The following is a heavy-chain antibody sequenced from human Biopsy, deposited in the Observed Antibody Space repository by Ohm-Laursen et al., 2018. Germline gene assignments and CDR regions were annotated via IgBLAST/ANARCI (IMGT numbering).Heavy chain of an antibody. V-gene: IGHV4-59*01. J-gene: IGHJ6*02. CDR2: MSNSGST. D-gene: IGHD2-8*01. Sequence: TLSLTCTVSRGSISSYYWSWIRQPPGKGLEWIGYMSNSGSTNYNPSLKTRVTISLDTPKNQFSLKLSSVTAAGTAVYYCARGMRYCTNAVCYKSGSGSYYRYYYGMDVWGQGTTVTVSS. CDR3: ARGMRYCTNAVCYKSGSGSYYRYYYGMDV. CDR1: RGSISSYY.